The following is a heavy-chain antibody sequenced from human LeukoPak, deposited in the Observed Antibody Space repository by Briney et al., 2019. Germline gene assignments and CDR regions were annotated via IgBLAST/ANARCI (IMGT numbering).Heavy chain of an antibody. J-gene: IGHJ5*02. CDR1: GFTFSSYL. Sequence: GGSLRLSCAASGFTFSSYLMSWVRQAPGKGLEWVANIKQDGSEKYYVDSVKGRFTISRDNAKNSLYLQMNSLRAEDTAVYYCAREDCSSTSCYFEDNWFDPWGQGTLVTVSS. CDR2: IKQDGSEK. V-gene: IGHV3-7*01. CDR3: AREDCSSTSCYFEDNWFDP. D-gene: IGHD2-2*01.